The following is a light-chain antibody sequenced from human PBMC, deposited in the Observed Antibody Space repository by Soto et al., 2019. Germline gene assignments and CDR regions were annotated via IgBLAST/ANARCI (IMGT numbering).Light chain of an antibody. J-gene: IGLJ2*01. V-gene: IGLV2-8*01. CDR3: SSYAGSNNLV. CDR1: SSDFGGYNY. CDR2: EVS. Sequence: ALTQPPSTSGSPAQSVTISCTGTSSDFGGYNYVSWYQQHPGKAPKLMIYEVSERPSGVPDRFSGSKSGNTASLTVSGLQAEDEADYYCSSYAGSNNLVFGGGTKLTVL.